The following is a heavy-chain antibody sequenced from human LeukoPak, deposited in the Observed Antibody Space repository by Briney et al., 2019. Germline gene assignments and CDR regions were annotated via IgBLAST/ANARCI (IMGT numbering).Heavy chain of an antibody. CDR2: ITSSSDSI. CDR3: ARDPGYSRPSSYGYFDH. V-gene: IGHV3-48*02. J-gene: IGHJ4*02. D-gene: IGHD1-26*01. Sequence: GGSLRLSCATSGFTFSAYSMIWVRQTPGKGLECLSYITSSSDSIHYADSVRGRFAVSRDNAKNSLYLQMNSLRDEDTAVYYCARDPGYSRPSSYGYFDHWGQGTLATVSS. CDR1: GFTFSAYS.